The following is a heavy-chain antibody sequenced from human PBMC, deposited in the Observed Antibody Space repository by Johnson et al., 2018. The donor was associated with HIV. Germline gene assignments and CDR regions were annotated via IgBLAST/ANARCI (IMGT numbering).Heavy chain of an antibody. V-gene: IGHV3-33*03. CDR1: GFTFSSYG. Sequence: QVQLVESGGGVVQPGRSLRLSCAASGFTFSSYGMHWVRQAPGKGLEWVAVIWYDGSNKYYADSVRGRFTISRDNAKNSLYLQMNSLRAEDTAVYYCAAGDDFDIWGQGTMVTVSS. J-gene: IGHJ3*02. CDR3: AAGDDFDI. CDR2: IWYDGSNK.